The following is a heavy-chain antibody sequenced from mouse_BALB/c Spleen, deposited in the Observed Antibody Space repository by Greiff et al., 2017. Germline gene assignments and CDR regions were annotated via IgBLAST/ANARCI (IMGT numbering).Heavy chain of an antibody. CDR3: ARSDYGNYDYAMDY. CDR1: GYSITSDYA. D-gene: IGHD2-1*01. J-gene: IGHJ4*01. V-gene: IGHV3-2*02. CDR2: ISYSGST. Sequence: EVKLMESGPGLVKPSQSLSLTCTVTGYSITSDYAWNWIRQFPGNKLEWMGYISYSGSTSYNPSLKSRISITRDTSKNQFFLQLNSVTTEDTATYYCARSDYGNYDYAMDYWGQGTSVTVSS.